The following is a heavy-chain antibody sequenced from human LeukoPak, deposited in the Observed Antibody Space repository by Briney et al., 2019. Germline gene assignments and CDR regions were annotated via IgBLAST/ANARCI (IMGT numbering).Heavy chain of an antibody. V-gene: IGHV3-23*01. D-gene: IGHD5-18*01. CDR2: ISGSGGST. Sequence: GGSLRLSCAASGFTFSSYAMSWVRQAPGKALEWVSAISGSGGSTYYADSVKGRFTISRDNSKNTLYLQMNSLRAEDKAVYYCAKHLTAMVGFDYWGQGTLVTVSS. J-gene: IGHJ4*02. CDR1: GFTFSSYA. CDR3: AKHLTAMVGFDY.